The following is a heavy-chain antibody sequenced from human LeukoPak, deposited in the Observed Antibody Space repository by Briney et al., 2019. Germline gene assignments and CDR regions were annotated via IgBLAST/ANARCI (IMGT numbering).Heavy chain of an antibody. D-gene: IGHD2-15*01. J-gene: IGHJ4*02. CDR1: GFTFSSYW. CDR3: ARDKVEGPTLFDY. Sequence: GGSLRLSCAASGFTFSSYWMSWVRQAPGKGLEWVSVIYSGGSTYYADSVKGRFTISRDNAKNSLFLQMNNLRAEDTAIYYCARDKVEGPTLFDYWGQGTLVTVSS. V-gene: IGHV3-66*01. CDR2: IYSGGST.